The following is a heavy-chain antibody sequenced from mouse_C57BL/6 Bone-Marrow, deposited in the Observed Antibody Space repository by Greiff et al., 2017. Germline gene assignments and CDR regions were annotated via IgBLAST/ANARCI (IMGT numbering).Heavy chain of an antibody. CDR2: INPSNGGT. CDR1: GYTFTSYW. J-gene: IGHJ2*01. CDR3: ARGVYYCGSSAFDY. V-gene: IGHV1-53*01. D-gene: IGHD1-1*01. Sequence: QVQLQQPGTELVKPGASVKLSCKASGYTFTSYWMHWVKQRPGQGLEWIGNINPSNGGTNYNQKFKSKATLTVDKSSSTAYMQLSSLTSEDSAVYYYARGVYYCGSSAFDYWGQGTTLTVSS.